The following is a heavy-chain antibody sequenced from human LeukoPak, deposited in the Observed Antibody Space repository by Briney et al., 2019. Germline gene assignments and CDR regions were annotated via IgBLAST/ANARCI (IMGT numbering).Heavy chain of an antibody. CDR3: AREDDYGDYEGANWFDP. J-gene: IGHJ5*02. CDR2: INTNTGNP. D-gene: IGHD4-17*01. V-gene: IGHV7-4-1*02. Sequence: GASVKVSCKASGYTFTSYAMNWVRQAPGQGLEWMGWINTNTGNPTYAQGFTGRFVFSLDTSVSTAYLQISSLKAEDTAVYYCAREDDYGDYEGANWFDPWGQRTLVTVSS. CDR1: GYTFTSYA.